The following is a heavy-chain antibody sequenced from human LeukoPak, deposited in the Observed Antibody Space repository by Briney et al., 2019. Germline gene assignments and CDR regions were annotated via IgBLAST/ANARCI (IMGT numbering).Heavy chain of an antibody. CDR2: IYSGGST. CDR1: GFTVSSNY. V-gene: IGHV3-66*01. CDR3: ARDVRYCSSTSCYRYYYYGMDV. J-gene: IGHJ6*02. Sequence: PGGSLRLSCAASGFTVSSNYMSWVRQAPGKGLEWVSVIYSGGSTYYADSVKGRFTISRDNSKNTLYLQMNSLRAEDTAVCYCARDVRYCSSTSCYRYYYYGMDVWGQGATVTVSS. D-gene: IGHD2-2*01.